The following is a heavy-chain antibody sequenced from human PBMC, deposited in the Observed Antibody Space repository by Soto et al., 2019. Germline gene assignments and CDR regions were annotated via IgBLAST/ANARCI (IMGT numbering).Heavy chain of an antibody. CDR2: IIPIFGTA. D-gene: IGHD4-4*01. V-gene: IGHV1-69*06. J-gene: IGHJ6*02. Sequence: SVKVSCKASGGTFSSYAISWVRQAPGQGLEWMGGIIPIFGTANYAQKFQGRVTITADKSTSTAYMELSSLRSEDTAVYYCARGAPTVGWPGYYYYGMDVWGQGTTVTVSS. CDR1: GGTFSSYA. CDR3: ARGAPTVGWPGYYYYGMDV.